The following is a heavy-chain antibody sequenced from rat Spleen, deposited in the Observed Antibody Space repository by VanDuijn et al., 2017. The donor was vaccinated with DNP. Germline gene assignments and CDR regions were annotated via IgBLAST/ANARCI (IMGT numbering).Heavy chain of an antibody. Sequence: QVQLRESGPGLVQPSQILSLTCTVSGFSLTNFGINWVRQPPGKGLEWIAAISSAGNTFYNSALKSRLSFSRDPSQSQVFLKMNSLQTEDTAIYFCTREYYSIDYWGQGVMVTVSS. CDR3: TREYYSIDY. D-gene: IGHD1-2*01. J-gene: IGHJ2*01. CDR2: ISSAGNT. CDR1: GFSLTNFG. V-gene: IGHV2S12*01.